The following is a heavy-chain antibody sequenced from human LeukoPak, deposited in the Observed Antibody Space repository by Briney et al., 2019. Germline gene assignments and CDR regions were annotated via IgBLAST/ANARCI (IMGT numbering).Heavy chain of an antibody. Sequence: GGSLRLSCAASGFTFSSYSMNWVRQAPGKGLEWVSFISSSSSTIYYADSVKGRFTISRDNAKNSLYLQMNSLRAEDTAVYYCERDRGGSYYAIDYWGQGTLVTVSS. J-gene: IGHJ4*02. D-gene: IGHD1-26*01. CDR2: ISSSSSTI. CDR3: ERDRGGSYYAIDY. V-gene: IGHV3-48*04. CDR1: GFTFSSYS.